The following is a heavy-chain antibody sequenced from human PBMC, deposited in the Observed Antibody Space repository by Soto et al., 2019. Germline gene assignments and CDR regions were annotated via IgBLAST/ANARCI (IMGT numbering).Heavy chain of an antibody. D-gene: IGHD1-26*01. CDR2: TYYRSKWYY. V-gene: IGHV6-1*01. J-gene: IGHJ4*01. CDR3: ARGEQYSGRIFDY. CDR1: GDIVSSNSAG. Sequence: PSQTLSLTCAITGDIVSSNSAGWSWVRQSPSRGLEWLGRTYYRSKWYYEYAVSVRGRLTINPDTSKKPYSLQLNSVTPEDTAVYFCARGEQYSGRIFDYWGKGPLVTVSS.